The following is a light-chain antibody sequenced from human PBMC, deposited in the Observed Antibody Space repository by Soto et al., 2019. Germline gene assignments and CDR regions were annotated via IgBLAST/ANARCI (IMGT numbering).Light chain of an antibody. CDR3: CSSVGGPIWV. CDR2: EVN. CDR1: NSDVGGYDR. J-gene: IGLJ3*02. V-gene: IGLV2-23*02. Sequence: QSALTQPASASGSPGQSITISCTGTNSDVGGYDRVSWYQQHQGKAPTLMIYEVNKTPSGVSNRVSGSKSGNTASLTISGLQAEDEADYYCCSSVGGPIWVFGGGTKLTVL.